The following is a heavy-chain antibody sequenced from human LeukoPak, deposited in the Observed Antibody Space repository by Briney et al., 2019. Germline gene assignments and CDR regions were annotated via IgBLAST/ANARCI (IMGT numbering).Heavy chain of an antibody. Sequence: GGSLRLPCAASGFTFSNAWMSWVRQAPGKGLEWVGRIKGKTDGGTTDYAAPVKGRFTITRDDSKNTLYLQMNSLKTEDTAVYYCTTLVSDIDYWGQGTLVTVSS. CDR1: GFTFSNAW. D-gene: IGHD5/OR15-5a*01. V-gene: IGHV3-15*01. CDR3: TTLVSDIDY. CDR2: IKGKTDGGTT. J-gene: IGHJ4*02.